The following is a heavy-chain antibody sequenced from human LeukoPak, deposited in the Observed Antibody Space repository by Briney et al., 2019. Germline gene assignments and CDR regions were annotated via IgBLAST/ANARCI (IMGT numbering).Heavy chain of an antibody. D-gene: IGHD3-10*01. CDR3: AREPNGSGSN. V-gene: IGHV1-69*13. CDR1: GGTFSSYA. CDR2: IIPIFGTA. Sequence: ASVNVSCKASGGTFSSYAISWVRQAPGQGLEWMGGIIPIFGTANYAQKFQGRVTITADESTSTAYMELSSLRSEDTAVYYCAREPNGSGSNWGQGTLVTVSS. J-gene: IGHJ4*02.